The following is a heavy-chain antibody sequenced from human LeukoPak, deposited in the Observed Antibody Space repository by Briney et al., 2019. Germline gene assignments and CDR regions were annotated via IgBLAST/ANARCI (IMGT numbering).Heavy chain of an antibody. Sequence: GGSLRLSCAASGFTFSSYAMHWVRQAPGKGLEWVAVISYDGSNKYYADSVKGRFNISRDNSKNTLYLQMNSLRAEDTAVYYCARERITMVRGIYYYYGMDVWGQGTTVTVSS. CDR2: ISYDGSNK. CDR1: GFTFSSYA. V-gene: IGHV3-30*04. D-gene: IGHD3-10*01. CDR3: ARERITMVRGIYYYYGMDV. J-gene: IGHJ6*02.